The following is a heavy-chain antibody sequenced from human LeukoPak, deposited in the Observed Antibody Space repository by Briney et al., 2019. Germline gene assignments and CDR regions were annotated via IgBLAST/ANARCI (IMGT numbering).Heavy chain of an antibody. J-gene: IGHJ4*02. CDR2: ISSSSSTI. CDR1: GFTFSSYS. CDR3: AREAPNYYGSGSYYNGLEY. Sequence: PGGSLRLSCAAYGFTFSSYSMNWVRQAPGKGLEWVSYISSSSSTIYYADSVKGRFTISRDNAKNSLYLQMNSLRAEDTAVYYCAREAPNYYGSGSYYNGLEYWGQGTLVTVSS. V-gene: IGHV3-48*04. D-gene: IGHD3-10*01.